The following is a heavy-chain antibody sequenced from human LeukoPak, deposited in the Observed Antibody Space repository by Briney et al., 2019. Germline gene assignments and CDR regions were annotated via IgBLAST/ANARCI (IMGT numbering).Heavy chain of an antibody. CDR3: ARAATLAGPFDY. D-gene: IGHD6-13*01. CDR1: GFTFSSYG. J-gene: IGHJ4*02. Sequence: GGSLRLSCAASGFTFSSYGMSWVRQAPGKGLEWVSTIYSGGSTYYADSVKGRFTISRDNSQNTLYLQMNSLRAEDTAVYYCARAATLAGPFDYWGQGTLVTVSA. V-gene: IGHV3-53*01. CDR2: IYSGGST.